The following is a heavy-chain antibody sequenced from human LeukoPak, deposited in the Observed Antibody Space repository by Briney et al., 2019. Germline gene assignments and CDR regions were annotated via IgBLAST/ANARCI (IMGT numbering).Heavy chain of an antibody. V-gene: IGHV4-4*07. D-gene: IGHD6-13*01. CDR2: IYTSGST. CDR1: GASISSYC. J-gene: IGHJ2*01. Sequence: SETLSLTCTVSGASISSYCWSWIRQPAGKGLEWIGRIYTSGSTNYNPSLKSRVTVSVDTSKNQFSLKLSSVTAADTAVYYCARGIAAAGTRGPSWYFDLWGRGTLVTVSS. CDR3: ARGIAAAGTRGPSWYFDL.